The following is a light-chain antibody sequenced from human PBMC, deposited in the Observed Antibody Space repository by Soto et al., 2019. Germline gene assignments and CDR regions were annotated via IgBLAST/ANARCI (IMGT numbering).Light chain of an antibody. Sequence: QSALTQPAPVSGSPGQPITISCTGNSTDVGRYNYVSWYQQHPGKAPKLMIYDVANRPSGVSNRFSGSKSGITASLTISGLQAEDEADYYCSSYTTSSTYVFGTGTKLTVL. CDR3: SSYTTSSTYV. CDR1: STDVGRYNY. J-gene: IGLJ1*01. CDR2: DVA. V-gene: IGLV2-14*01.